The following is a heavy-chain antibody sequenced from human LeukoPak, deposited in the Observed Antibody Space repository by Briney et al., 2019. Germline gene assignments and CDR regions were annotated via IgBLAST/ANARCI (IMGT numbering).Heavy chain of an antibody. D-gene: IGHD3-22*01. Sequence: GGSLRLSCAASGFTFSSYAMSWVRQAPGKGLEWVSGISGSGGSTYYAGSVKGRFTISRDNSMNTLYLQMNSLRAEDTAVYYCAKGEGYYDSSVYYLFDYWGQGTLVTVSS. CDR1: GFTFSSYA. V-gene: IGHV3-23*01. CDR3: AKGEGYYDSSVYYLFDY. CDR2: ISGSGGST. J-gene: IGHJ4*02.